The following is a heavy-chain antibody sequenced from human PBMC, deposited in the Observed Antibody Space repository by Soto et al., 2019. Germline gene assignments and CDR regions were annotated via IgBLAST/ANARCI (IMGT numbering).Heavy chain of an antibody. Sequence: QITLKESGPTLVKPTQTLTLTCTGSGFSLSTSGVGVGWIRQPPGKALEWLALIYWDDDKRYSPSLKSRLTITKDTSKNQVVITMTNMDPVDTATYYCAHVYGGYYNFDYWGQGTLVTVSS. D-gene: IGHD5-12*01. V-gene: IGHV2-5*02. CDR3: AHVYGGYYNFDY. CDR2: IYWDDDK. J-gene: IGHJ4*02. CDR1: GFSLSTSGVG.